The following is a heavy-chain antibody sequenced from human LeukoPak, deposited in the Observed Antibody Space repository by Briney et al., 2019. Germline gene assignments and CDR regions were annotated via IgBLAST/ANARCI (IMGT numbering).Heavy chain of an antibody. CDR3: TIRFLDPEHHYYYGMDV. V-gene: IGHV1-24*01. CDR1: GYTLTELS. D-gene: IGHD3-3*01. Sequence: ASVKVSCKVPGYTLTELSMHWVRQAPGKGLEWMGGFDPEDGETIYAQKFQGRVTMTEDTSTDTAYMELSSLRSEDTAVYYCTIRFLDPEHHYYYGMDVWGQGTTVTVSS. CDR2: FDPEDGET. J-gene: IGHJ6*02.